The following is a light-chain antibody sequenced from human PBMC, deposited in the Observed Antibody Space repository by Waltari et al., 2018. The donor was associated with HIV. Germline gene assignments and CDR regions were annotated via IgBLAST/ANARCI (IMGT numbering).Light chain of an antibody. CDR3: SSYTSSNIYV. Sequence: QSALTQPPSVSGSPGQSVTISCTGTSSDVGAYDRISWYHQPPGPAPTRMIYEVIYRPSGVPDRFSGSKSGNTASLTISGLQAEDEGDYYCSSYTSSNIYVFGTATTVTVL. V-gene: IGLV2-18*02. CDR1: SSDVGAYDR. CDR2: EVI. J-gene: IGLJ1*01.